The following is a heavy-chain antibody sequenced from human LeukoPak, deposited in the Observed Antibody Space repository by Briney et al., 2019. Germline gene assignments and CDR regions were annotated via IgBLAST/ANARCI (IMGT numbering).Heavy chain of an antibody. CDR2: ISWNSASV. D-gene: IGHD6-13*01. Sequence: GGSLRLSCEASGFTFDDYGMHWVRYAPGKGLEWVSTISWNSASVGYVDSVKGRFTISRDNAKKTLYLQMNSLRPEDTALYYCAKDYGYSSSWYDYWGQGTLVTVSS. CDR1: GFTFDDYG. V-gene: IGHV3-9*01. CDR3: AKDYGYSSSWYDY. J-gene: IGHJ4*02.